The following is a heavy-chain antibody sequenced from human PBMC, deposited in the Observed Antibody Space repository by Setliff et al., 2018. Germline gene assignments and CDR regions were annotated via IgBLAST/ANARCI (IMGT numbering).Heavy chain of an antibody. J-gene: IGHJ6*03. CDR2: IYPSGGT. CDR3: ASAHRARHYMAV. D-gene: IGHD3-10*01. V-gene: IGHV4-61*02. CDR1: GGSISSGHYY. Sequence: GLVWPAETLSLTCTVSGGSISSGHYYWNWIRQPAGKGLEWIGRIYPSGGTNYNPSLNSRVTISADTSKNQFSLNLSSVTAADTAVYSCASAHRARHYMAVWGKAPPVTVSS.